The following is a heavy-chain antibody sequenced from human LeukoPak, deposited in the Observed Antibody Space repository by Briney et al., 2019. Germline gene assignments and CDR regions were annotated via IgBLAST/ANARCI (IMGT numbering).Heavy chain of an antibody. Sequence: SETLSLTCTVSGVSISGYYWSWIRQPPGKGLEWIANIYYSGSTNYNPSLKSRVTMSVDTSKNQFSLKLSSVTAADTAVYYCARARAETAARDYWGQGTLVTVSS. D-gene: IGHD2-21*02. CDR1: GVSISGYY. CDR3: ARARAETAARDY. J-gene: IGHJ4*02. CDR2: IYYSGST. V-gene: IGHV4-59*01.